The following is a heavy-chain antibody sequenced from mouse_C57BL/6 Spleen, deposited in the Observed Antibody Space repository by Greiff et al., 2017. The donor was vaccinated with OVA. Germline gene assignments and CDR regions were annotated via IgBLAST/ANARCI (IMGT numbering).Heavy chain of an antibody. V-gene: IGHV3-6*01. J-gene: IGHJ2*01. D-gene: IGHD2-4*01. CDR1: GYSITSGYY. CDR3: ARGRDYDAMYYFDY. Sequence: EVQLVESGPGLVKPSQSLSLTCSVTGYSITSGYYWNWIRQFPGNKLEWMGYISYDGSNNYNPSLKNRISITRDTSKNQFFLKLNSVTTEDTATYYCARGRDYDAMYYFDYWGQGTTLTVSS. CDR2: ISYDGSN.